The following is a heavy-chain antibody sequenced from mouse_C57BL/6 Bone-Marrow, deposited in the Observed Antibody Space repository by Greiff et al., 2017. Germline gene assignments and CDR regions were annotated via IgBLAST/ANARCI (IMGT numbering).Heavy chain of an antibody. Sequence: EVQLQQSGPELVKPGDSVKISCKASGYSFTGYFMNWVMQSHGKSLEWIGRINPYNGDTFYNQKFKGKATLTVDKSSSTAHMELRRLTSEDSADYYCARSYGKRGPFAYWGQGTLVTVSA. CDR1: GYSFTGYF. V-gene: IGHV1-20*01. CDR2: INPYNGDT. D-gene: IGHD2-1*01. CDR3: ARSYGKRGPFAY. J-gene: IGHJ3*01.